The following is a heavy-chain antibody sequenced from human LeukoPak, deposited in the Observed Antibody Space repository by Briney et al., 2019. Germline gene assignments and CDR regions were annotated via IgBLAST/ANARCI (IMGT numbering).Heavy chain of an antibody. CDR1: GGSFSGYY. CDR3: ARVVVVVPAATNYFDY. V-gene: IGHV4-34*01. CDR2: INHSGST. J-gene: IGHJ4*02. D-gene: IGHD2-2*01. Sequence: SETLSLTCAVYGGSFSGYYWCWLRQPPGKGLEGIGEINHSGSTNDNPSLKSRVTISVDTSKNQFSLKLSSVTAADTAVYYCARVVVVVPAATNYFDYWGQGTLVTVSS.